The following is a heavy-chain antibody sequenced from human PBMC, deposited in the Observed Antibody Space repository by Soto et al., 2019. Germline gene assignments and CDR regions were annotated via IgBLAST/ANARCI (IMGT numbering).Heavy chain of an antibody. CDR1: GDSISAYS. J-gene: IGHJ4*02. Sequence: SETLSLTCTVSGDSISAYSWRWVRQPPGKGLEWIGNIHYNGNTKYNPSLKSRVSMSVDTSKNQFSLRLISVTAADTAKYFCAREGNLGRWLQPLDFWGQGTLVTSPQ. D-gene: IGHD5-12*01. CDR2: IHYNGNT. V-gene: IGHV4-59*01. CDR3: AREGNLGRWLQPLDF.